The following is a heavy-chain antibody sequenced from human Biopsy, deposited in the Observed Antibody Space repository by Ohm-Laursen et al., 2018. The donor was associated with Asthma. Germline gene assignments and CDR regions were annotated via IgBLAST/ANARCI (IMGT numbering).Heavy chain of an antibody. J-gene: IGHJ1*01. CDR3: ARTFHFWSPYHAEHYQL. D-gene: IGHD3-3*02. CDR2: IKRDGTEK. V-gene: IGHV3-7*01. CDR1: GFTFGDYC. Sequence: SLRLSCAAPGFTFGDYCMSWVRQVPGKGLEWVANIKRDGTEKNHVDSLKGRFTISRDNAKNSLYLQMNSLRAEDTAVYYCARTFHFWSPYHAEHYQLWGQGTLVTVPS.